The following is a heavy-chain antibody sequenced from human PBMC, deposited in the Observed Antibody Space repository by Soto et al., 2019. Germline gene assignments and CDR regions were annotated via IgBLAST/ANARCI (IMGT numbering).Heavy chain of an antibody. J-gene: IGHJ4*02. V-gene: IGHV3-23*01. CDR3: AKDLSKSMVFVFDY. Sequence: GGSLRLSCVACEFTFSNYAISWVRQAAWKGLEWVSAISGNDDSTYYADSVKGRCIISRDNSKNTLDLEMKSLRAQDTAVYYCAKDLSKSMVFVFDYSGQGSRVTLYS. D-gene: IGHD1-20*01. CDR2: ISGNDDST. CDR1: EFTFSNYA.